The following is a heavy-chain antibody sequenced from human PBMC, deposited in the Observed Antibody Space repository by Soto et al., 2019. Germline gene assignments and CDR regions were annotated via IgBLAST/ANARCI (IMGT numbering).Heavy chain of an antibody. CDR1: GFTFTSSA. CDR2: IVVGSGNT. J-gene: IGHJ6*02. Sequence: SVKVFCKASGFTFTSSAVQWVRQARGQRLEWIGWIVVGSGNTNYAQKFQERVTITRDMSTSTAYMELSSLRSEDTAVYYCAAGSCGGDCYRSWYYYCGMDVWGQGTTVTVSS. V-gene: IGHV1-58*01. CDR3: AAGSCGGDCYRSWYYYCGMDV. D-gene: IGHD2-21*02.